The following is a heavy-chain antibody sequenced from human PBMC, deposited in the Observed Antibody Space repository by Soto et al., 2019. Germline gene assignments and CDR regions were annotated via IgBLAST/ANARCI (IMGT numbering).Heavy chain of an antibody. D-gene: IGHD1-1*01. J-gene: IGHJ6*02. Sequence: QVQLVQSGAEVTKPGASVKVSCKASGYTFTSYDINWVRQATGQGLEWMGWMSPNSGATGYAQKFQGRVTMTRDTSISTVYMELSNLRSEDTASYYCARGVDAGVDVWGQGSTVTVSS. CDR2: MSPNSGAT. V-gene: IGHV1-8*01. CDR1: GYTFTSYD. CDR3: ARGVDAGVDV.